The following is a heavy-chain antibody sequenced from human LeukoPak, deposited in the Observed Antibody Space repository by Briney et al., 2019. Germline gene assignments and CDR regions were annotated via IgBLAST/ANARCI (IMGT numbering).Heavy chain of an antibody. V-gene: IGHV3-30*18. CDR2: ISYDGSNK. CDR1: GFTFSSYG. J-gene: IGHJ6*02. Sequence: GGSLRLSCAASGFTFSSYGMHWVRQAPGKGLEWVAVISYDGSNKYYADSAKGRFTISRDNSKNTLYLQMNSLRAEDTAVYYCAKVTAVAGEDGDYESYYYGMDVWGQGTTVTVSS. D-gene: IGHD4-17*01. CDR3: AKVTAVAGEDGDYESYYYGMDV.